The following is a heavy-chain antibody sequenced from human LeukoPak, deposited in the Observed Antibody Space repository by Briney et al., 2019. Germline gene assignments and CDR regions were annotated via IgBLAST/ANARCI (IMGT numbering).Heavy chain of an antibody. D-gene: IGHD5-24*01. CDR3: ARVEMATTKYYYGMDV. J-gene: IGHJ6*02. CDR2: IIPIFGIA. CDR1: GGAFSSYA. Sequence: GSSVKLSCKASGGAFSSYAVSWVREAPGQGLEWMGRIIPIFGIANYAQKFQGRVTITADKSTSTAYMELSSLRSEDTAVYYCARVEMATTKYYYGMDVWGQGTTVTVSS. V-gene: IGHV1-69*04.